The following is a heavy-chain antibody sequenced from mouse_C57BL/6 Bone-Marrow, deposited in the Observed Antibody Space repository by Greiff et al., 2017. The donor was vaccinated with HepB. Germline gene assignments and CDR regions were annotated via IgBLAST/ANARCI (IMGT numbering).Heavy chain of an antibody. V-gene: IGHV5-6*01. D-gene: IGHD1-1*01. J-gene: IGHJ3*01. CDR2: ISSGGSYT. CDR1: GFTFSSYG. Sequence: EVHLVESGGDLVKPGGSLKLSCAASGFTFSSYGMSWVRQTPDKRLEWVATISSGGSYTYYPDSVKGRFTISRDNAKNTLYLQMSSLKSEDTAMYYCARLGWDYYGSGAYWGQGTLVTVSA. CDR3: ARLGWDYYGSGAY.